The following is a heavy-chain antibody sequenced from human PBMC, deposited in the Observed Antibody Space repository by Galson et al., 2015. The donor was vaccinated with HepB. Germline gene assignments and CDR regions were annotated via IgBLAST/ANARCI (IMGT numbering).Heavy chain of an antibody. CDR1: GFTFSTYG. V-gene: IGHV3-48*01. CDR3: ATDPAGTDY. CDR2: ISRSSSTI. D-gene: IGHD6-13*01. J-gene: IGHJ4*02. Sequence: SLRLSCAASGFTFSTYGMNWVRQAPGKGLEWISYISRSSSTIYYADSVKGRFTISRDNTKNPLYLQMNSLRVEDSAVYYCATDPAGTDYWGQGTLVTVSS.